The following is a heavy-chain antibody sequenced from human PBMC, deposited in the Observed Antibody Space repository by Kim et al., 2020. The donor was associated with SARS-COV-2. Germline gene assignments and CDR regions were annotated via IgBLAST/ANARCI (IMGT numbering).Heavy chain of an antibody. CDR1: GFSDFA. CDR3: ASVRARVEREPFDY. V-gene: IGHV3-30*04. CDR2: ISHDGKNK. J-gene: IGHJ4*02. D-gene: IGHD1-26*01. Sequence: GGSLRLSCSASGFSDFALHWVRQAQGKGLEWVAVISHDGKNKDYGDSVKGRFTISRDNSKNTLYLQMNSLRTEDTAVYWCASVRARVEREPFDYWGQGTLVSVSS.